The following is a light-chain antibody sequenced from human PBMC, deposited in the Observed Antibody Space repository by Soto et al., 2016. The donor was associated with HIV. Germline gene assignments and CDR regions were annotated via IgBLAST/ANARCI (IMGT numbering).Light chain of an antibody. CDR2: GAS. Sequence: DIQMTQSPSSLSASVGDRVTITCRASQSIGTYLNWYQEKPGKAPNLLIYGASTLQSGVPSRFSGSGSGTDFSLTISSLQPEDFATYYCQQSGTFGRGDQAGDET. CDR3: QQSGT. CDR1: QSIGTY. J-gene: IGKJ2*01. V-gene: IGKV1-39*01.